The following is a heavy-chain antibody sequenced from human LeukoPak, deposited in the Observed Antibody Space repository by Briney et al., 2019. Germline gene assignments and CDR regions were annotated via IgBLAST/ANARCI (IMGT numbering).Heavy chain of an antibody. CDR3: VKEYSCWFLFDY. D-gene: IGHD6-19*01. J-gene: IGHJ4*02. Sequence: PGGSLRLSCSAPGLTFCTYASHGVRQAPGKGLEYVSAISNNGGGTDYADSVKGRFTISRDNSKNTLFLQMSSLRPADTAVYYCVKEYSCWFLFDYWGQGALVTVSS. CDR2: ISNNGGGT. V-gene: IGHV3-64D*09. CDR1: GLTFCTYA.